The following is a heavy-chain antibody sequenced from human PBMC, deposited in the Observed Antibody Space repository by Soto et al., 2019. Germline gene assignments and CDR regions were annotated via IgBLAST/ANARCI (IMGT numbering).Heavy chain of an antibody. J-gene: IGHJ6*02. CDR1: GYTFTNYW. Sequence: GESLKISCNGSGYTFTNYWIGWVRQMPGKGLEWMGIIYPGDSDTKYNPSFQGQVTISADKSITTTYLQWSSLKASDTAIYYCAAPSLYYGMDVWGQGTKVTVSS. V-gene: IGHV5-51*01. CDR2: IYPGDSDT. CDR3: AAPSLYYGMDV. D-gene: IGHD1-26*01.